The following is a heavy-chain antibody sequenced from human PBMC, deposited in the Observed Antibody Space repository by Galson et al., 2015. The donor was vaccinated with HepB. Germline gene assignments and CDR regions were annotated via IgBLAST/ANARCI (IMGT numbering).Heavy chain of an antibody. CDR2: IYPGDSDT. J-gene: IGHJ3*02. Sequence: QSGAEVTKPGESLKISCKGSGYSFTSYWIGWVRQMPGKGLEWMGIIYPGDSDTRYSPSFQGQVTISADTSISTAYLQWSSLKASDTAMYYCAGDYGDHQGHDAFDIWGQGTMVTVSS. V-gene: IGHV5-51*01. CDR1: GYSFTSYW. CDR3: AGDYGDHQGHDAFDI. D-gene: IGHD4-17*01.